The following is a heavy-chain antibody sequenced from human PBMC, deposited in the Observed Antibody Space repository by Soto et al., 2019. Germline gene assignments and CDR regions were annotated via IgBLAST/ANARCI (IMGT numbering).Heavy chain of an antibody. CDR2: VISASGSV. CDR1: GRIFSSFP. CDR3: ASVGSSDAYNDVRDQ. Sequence: QVQVVQSGAEVKKPGSSVKISCKASGRIFSSFPTSWVRQVPGQGLEWMGGVISASGSVTYAPKFQGRVTMTAVNSAGIGYMELTSLTAEDTAIYYCASVGSSDAYNDVRDQWGPGTMVTVSS. D-gene: IGHD1-1*01. J-gene: IGHJ1*01. V-gene: IGHV1-69*06.